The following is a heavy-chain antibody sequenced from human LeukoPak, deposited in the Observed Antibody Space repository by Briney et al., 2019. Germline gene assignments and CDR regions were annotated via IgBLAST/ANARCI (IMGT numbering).Heavy chain of an antibody. J-gene: IGHJ4*02. V-gene: IGHV3-48*01. D-gene: IGHD5-18*01. CDR3: ARDQFLGYSYGSVFDY. CDR2: ISSSSSTI. CDR1: GFTFSSYS. Sequence: PGGSLRLSCAASGFTFSSYSMNWVRQAPGKGLEWVSYISSSSSTIYYADSVKGRFTISRDNAKNSLYLQMNSLRAEDTAVYYCARDQFLGYSYGSVFDYWGQGTLVTVSS.